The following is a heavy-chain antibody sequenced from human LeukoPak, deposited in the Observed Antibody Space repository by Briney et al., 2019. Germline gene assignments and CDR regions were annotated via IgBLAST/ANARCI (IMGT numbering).Heavy chain of an antibody. CDR1: GFIFSSYE. CDR2: FSKSDSTI. J-gene: IGHJ4*02. V-gene: IGHV3-48*03. CDR3: ARHLRGVRGTFDY. Sequence: PGGSLRLSCAASGFIFSSYEMNWVRQAPGKGLEWVSYFSKSDSTIYYADSVRGRFTISRDNAKNSLYLQMNSLRAEDTATYFCARHLRGVRGTFDYWGQGTLVTVSS. D-gene: IGHD3-10*01.